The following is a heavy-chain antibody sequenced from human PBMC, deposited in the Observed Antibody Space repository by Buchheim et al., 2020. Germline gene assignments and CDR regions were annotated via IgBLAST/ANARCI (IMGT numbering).Heavy chain of an antibody. J-gene: IGHJ4*02. CDR1: GFTFSSYG. CDR3: AKSVWGSGSYSGYCFDY. CDR2: IWYDGSNK. D-gene: IGHD1-26*01. Sequence: QVQLVESGGGVVQPGRSLRLSCAVSGFTFSSYGMHWVRQAPGKGLEWVAVIWYDGSNKYYADSVKGRFTISRDNSKNTLYLQMNSLRPEDTAVYYCAKSVWGSGSYSGYCFDYWGQGSL. V-gene: IGHV3-33*06.